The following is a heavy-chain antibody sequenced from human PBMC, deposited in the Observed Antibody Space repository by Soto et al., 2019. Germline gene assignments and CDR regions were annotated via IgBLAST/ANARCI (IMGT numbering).Heavy chain of an antibody. V-gene: IGHV3-30*18. J-gene: IGHJ5*02. CDR3: ANDTHENSRSVNWFDP. CDR2: ISYDESNK. CDR1: GFTFSSYG. D-gene: IGHD6-13*01. Sequence: QVQLVESGGGVVQPGRPLRLSCAASGFTFSSYGMHWVRQAPGKGLEWVAVISYDESNKYYADSVKGRFTISRDNAKNTLYLQRNSLRDEDTAVYYCANDTHENSRSVNWFDPWGKGTLDTDSS.